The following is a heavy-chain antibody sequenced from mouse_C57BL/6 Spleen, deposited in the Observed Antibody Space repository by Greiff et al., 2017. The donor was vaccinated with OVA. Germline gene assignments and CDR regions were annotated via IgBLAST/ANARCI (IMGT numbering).Heavy chain of an antibody. J-gene: IGHJ1*03. CDR2: INPNYGTT. V-gene: IGHV1-39*01. Sequence: EVQLQQSGPELVKPGASVKISCKASGYSFTDYNMNWVKQSNGQSLEWIGVINPNYGTTSYNQKFKGKATLTVDQSSSTAYMQLNSLTSEDSAVDYCASPDYGRRLNGYFDVWGTGTTVTVSS. CDR1: GYSFTDYN. D-gene: IGHD1-1*01. CDR3: ASPDYGRRLNGYFDV.